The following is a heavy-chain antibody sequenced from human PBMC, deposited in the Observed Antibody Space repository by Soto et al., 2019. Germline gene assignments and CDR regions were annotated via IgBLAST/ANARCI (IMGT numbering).Heavy chain of an antibody. CDR1: GFTFSLFA. CDR2: VSKDGTNT. J-gene: IGHJ3*02. V-gene: IGHV3-30-3*01. D-gene: IGHD1-26*01. CDR3: VRDVWWEVGLDAFDI. Sequence: QVQLVESGGGVVQPGRSLRLSCAASGFTFSLFAVHWVRQVPGKGLEWVAAVSKDGTNTYYADSVKGRFTISRDNLKNTVFMQMNNLRPEDTAVYQCVRDVWWEVGLDAFDIWGQGTTVTVSS.